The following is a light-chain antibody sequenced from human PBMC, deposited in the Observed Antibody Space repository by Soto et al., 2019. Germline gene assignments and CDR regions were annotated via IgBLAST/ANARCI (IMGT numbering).Light chain of an antibody. CDR3: SSYANSNTFV. Sequence: HSALTQPASVSGSPGQSITISCTGTSSDVGGYNYVSWYQQHPGKAPKLMIYEVNNRPSGISNRFSGSKSGNTASLTISGLQAEDEADYYCSSYANSNTFVFGTGTKLTVL. CDR2: EVN. CDR1: SSDVGGYNY. V-gene: IGLV2-14*01. J-gene: IGLJ1*01.